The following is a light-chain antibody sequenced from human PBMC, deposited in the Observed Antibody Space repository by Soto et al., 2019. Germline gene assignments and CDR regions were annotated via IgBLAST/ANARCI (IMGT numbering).Light chain of an antibody. CDR3: QHYNSYSEA. Sequence: IQMTQSPSSLSASVGDRVTITCRSSRTISSWLAWYQQKPGKAPKLLIYKASTLKSGVPSRFSGSGSGTEFTLTISSLQPDDFATCYCQHYNSYSEAFGQGTKVDIK. V-gene: IGKV1-5*03. CDR1: RTISSW. J-gene: IGKJ1*01. CDR2: KAS.